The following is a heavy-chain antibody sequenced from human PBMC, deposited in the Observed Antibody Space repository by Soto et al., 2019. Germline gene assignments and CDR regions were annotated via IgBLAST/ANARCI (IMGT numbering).Heavy chain of an antibody. CDR1: GFTLPGYS. J-gene: IGHJ4*02. CDR2: ISSSSDTI. D-gene: IGHD2-15*01. Sequence: HPGGSLRLSCAPSGFTLPGYSMNGVRQAPGKGLEWVSYISSSSDTIYYADSVKGRFTISRDNAKNSLYLQMNSLRDEDTAVYYSARGPLYCSGGSCYSHFDYWGQGTLVTVSS. CDR3: ARGPLYCSGGSCYSHFDY. V-gene: IGHV3-48*02.